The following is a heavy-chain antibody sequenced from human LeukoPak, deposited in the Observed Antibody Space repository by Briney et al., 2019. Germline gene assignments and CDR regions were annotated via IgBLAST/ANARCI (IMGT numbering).Heavy chain of an antibody. CDR3: ARRNDYYGLDV. V-gene: IGHV5-51*01. D-gene: IGHD2-8*01. CDR2: IFPGDSDT. Sequence: GESLKISCKGSGYSFSSYWIGWVRQMPGKGLEWMGIIFPGDSDTRYSPSFQGHATISADKSISTAYMQWNSLKASDTAMYFCARRNDYYGLDVWGQGTTVTVSS. CDR1: GYSFSSYW. J-gene: IGHJ6*02.